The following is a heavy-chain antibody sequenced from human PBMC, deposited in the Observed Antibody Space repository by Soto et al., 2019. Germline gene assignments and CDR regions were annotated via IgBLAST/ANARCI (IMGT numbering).Heavy chain of an antibody. D-gene: IGHD3-9*01. CDR1: GYTFTSYD. J-gene: IGHJ5*02. CDR2: MNPNSGNT. Sequence: ASVKVSCKASGYTFTSYDINWVRQATGQGLEWMGWMNPNSGNTGYAQKFQGRVTMTRNTSISTAYMELSSLRSEDTAVYYCASGSYDILTGYYWFDPWGQGTLVTVSS. V-gene: IGHV1-8*01. CDR3: ASGSYDILTGYYWFDP.